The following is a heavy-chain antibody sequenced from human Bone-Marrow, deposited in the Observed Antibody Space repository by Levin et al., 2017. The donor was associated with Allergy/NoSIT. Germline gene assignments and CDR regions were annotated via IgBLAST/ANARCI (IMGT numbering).Heavy chain of an antibody. D-gene: IGHD3-3*01. V-gene: IGHV3-21*01. CDR1: GFTFSSYS. Sequence: GESLKISCAASGFTFSSYSMNWVRQAPGKGLEWVSSISSSSSYIYYADSVKGRFTISRDNAKNSLYLQMNSLRAEDTAVYYCAGQYYDFQTNWGQGTLVTVSS. CDR2: ISSSSSYI. J-gene: IGHJ4*02. CDR3: AGQYYDFQTN.